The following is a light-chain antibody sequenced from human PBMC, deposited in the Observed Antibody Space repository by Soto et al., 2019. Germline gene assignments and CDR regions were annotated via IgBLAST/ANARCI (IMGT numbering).Light chain of an antibody. CDR3: SSYTSSRTLV. V-gene: IGLV2-14*01. Sequence: QSALTQPASVSGSPGQSITISCTGTSSDVGAYNSVAWYQHNPGKAPKLMIYDVSNRPSGVSSRFSGSKSANTASLSISGLQADDEADYSCSSYTSSRTLVFGTGTKVTVL. J-gene: IGLJ1*01. CDR1: SSDVGAYNS. CDR2: DVS.